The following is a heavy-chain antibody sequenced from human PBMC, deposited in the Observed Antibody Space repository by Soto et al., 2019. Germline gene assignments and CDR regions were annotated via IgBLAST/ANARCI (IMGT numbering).Heavy chain of an antibody. J-gene: IGHJ4*02. Sequence: PGGSLRLSCAAPGVTFTRYSVSWGRRAPGEGLEGVSSISSTTNYIYYGDSMKGRFTISRDNAKNSLYLEMNSLRAEDTAVYYCAKEEGSGWFFDYWGQGPLVTVS. CDR2: ISSTTNYI. D-gene: IGHD6-19*01. CDR3: AKEEGSGWFFDY. CDR1: GVTFTRYS. V-gene: IGHV3-21*04.